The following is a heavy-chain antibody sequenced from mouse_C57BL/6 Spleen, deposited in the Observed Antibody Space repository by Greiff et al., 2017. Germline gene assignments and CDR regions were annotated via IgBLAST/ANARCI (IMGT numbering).Heavy chain of an antibody. Sequence: EVQLVESGGGLVKPGGSLKLSCAASGFTFSSYAMSWVRQTPEKRLEWVATISDGGSYTYYPYTVKGRFTISRDNAKNNLYLQMSHLKSEDTAMXYCARGAMVTTVFDYWGQGTTLTVSS. CDR1: GFTFSSYA. J-gene: IGHJ2*01. D-gene: IGHD2-2*01. V-gene: IGHV5-4*01. CDR3: ARGAMVTTVFDY. CDR2: ISDGGSYT.